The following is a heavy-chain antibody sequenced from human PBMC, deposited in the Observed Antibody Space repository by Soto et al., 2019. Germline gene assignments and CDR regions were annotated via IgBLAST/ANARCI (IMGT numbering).Heavy chain of an antibody. V-gene: IGHV4-31*03. J-gene: IGHJ3*01. CDR1: GDSLTIGGHY. CDR2: IYHSGST. CDR3: ARGGDGFDL. Sequence: QVRLQESGPGLVRPSQTLSLTCSVSGDSLTIGGHYWTWIRQHPGEGLEWIGYIYHSGSTYYSPTLKSRVTISVDTSENPFSLKLTSMTAADTAVYYCARGGDGFDLWGQGKMVTVSS.